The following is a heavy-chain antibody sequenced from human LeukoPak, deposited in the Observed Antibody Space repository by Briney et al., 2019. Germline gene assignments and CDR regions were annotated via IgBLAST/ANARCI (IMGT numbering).Heavy chain of an antibody. Sequence: SETLSLTCTVSGYSISSGYYWGWIRQPPGKGLEWIGTIYHSGSTYYNPSLKSRVTISVDTSKNQFSLKLTSVTAADTAVYYCARVRGYCSSTICYKYYFDYWGQGTLVTVSS. CDR2: IYHSGST. CDR1: GYSISSGYY. V-gene: IGHV4-38-2*02. J-gene: IGHJ4*02. CDR3: ARVRGYCSSTICYKYYFDY. D-gene: IGHD2-2*01.